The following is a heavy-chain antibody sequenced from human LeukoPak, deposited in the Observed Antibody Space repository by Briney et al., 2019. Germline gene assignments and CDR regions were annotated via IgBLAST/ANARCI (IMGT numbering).Heavy chain of an antibody. D-gene: IGHD1-1*01. Sequence: SETLSLTCTVSGGSISSYYWSWIRQPPGKGLEWIGYIYYSGSTKYKPSLKSRVTISVDTPKSQFSLKLSSVTAADTAVYYCARHGTPGTNLNWFDPWGQGTLVTVSS. J-gene: IGHJ5*02. CDR3: ARHGTPGTNLNWFDP. CDR2: IYYSGST. V-gene: IGHV4-59*01. CDR1: GGSISSYY.